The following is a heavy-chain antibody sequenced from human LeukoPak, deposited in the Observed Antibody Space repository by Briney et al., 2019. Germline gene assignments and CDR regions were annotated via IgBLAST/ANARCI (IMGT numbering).Heavy chain of an antibody. J-gene: IGHJ3*02. V-gene: IGHV4-39*01. Sequence: KTSETLSLTCTVSGGSISGSSYYWGWIRQPPGKALEWIGNIYYSGSTYYNPSLKSRVTISVDTSKNKFSLKLSSVTAADTAVYYCARPAYRGSYYDAFDIWGQGTMVTVSS. CDR2: IYYSGST. CDR1: GGSISGSSYY. CDR3: ARPAYRGSYYDAFDI. D-gene: IGHD1-26*01.